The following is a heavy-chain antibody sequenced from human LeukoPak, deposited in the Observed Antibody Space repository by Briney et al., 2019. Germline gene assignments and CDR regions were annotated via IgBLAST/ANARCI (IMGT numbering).Heavy chain of an antibody. J-gene: IGHJ4*02. V-gene: IGHV4-4*07. CDR2: IYTSGST. CDR1: GGSISSYY. CDR3: ARGSWDGYNSYYFDY. Sequence: SETLSLTCTVSGGSISSYYWSWIRQPAGKGLEWIGRIYTSGSTNYNPSLKSRVTISVDTSKNQFSLKLSSVTAADTAVYYCARGSWDGYNSYYFDYWGQGTLVTVSS. D-gene: IGHD5-24*01.